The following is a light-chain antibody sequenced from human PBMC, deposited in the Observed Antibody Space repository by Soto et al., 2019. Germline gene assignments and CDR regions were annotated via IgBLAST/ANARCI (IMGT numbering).Light chain of an antibody. Sequence: EIVMSQSPATLSVSPGERATLSCRASQSVSSNLAWYQQKPGQAPRLLIYGASTRATGIPARFSGSGSGTEFTLTISSLQSEDFAVYYCQQYNNWQGTFGQGTKVDI. CDR3: QQYNNWQGT. J-gene: IGKJ1*01. V-gene: IGKV3-15*01. CDR2: GAS. CDR1: QSVSSN.